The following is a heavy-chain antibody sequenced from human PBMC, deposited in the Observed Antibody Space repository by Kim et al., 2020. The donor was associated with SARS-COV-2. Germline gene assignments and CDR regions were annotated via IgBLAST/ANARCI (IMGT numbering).Heavy chain of an antibody. CDR3: ASLSSSGYYYFDS. CDR2: TYYRSQWYN. Sequence: SQTLSLTCAIFGDSVSGSTTAWNWIRQSPSRGLELLGRTYYRSQWYNDYAVSLRGRITISPDTSNNQFSLQLNSVTPEDTAVYYCASLSSSGYYYFDSWGQGTLVTVSS. V-gene: IGHV6-1*01. CDR1: GDSVSGSTTA. J-gene: IGHJ4*02. D-gene: IGHD6-19*01.